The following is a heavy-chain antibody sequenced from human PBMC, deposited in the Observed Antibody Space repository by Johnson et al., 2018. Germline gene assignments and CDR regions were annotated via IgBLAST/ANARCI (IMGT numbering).Heavy chain of an antibody. V-gene: IGHV4-4*02. J-gene: IGHJ6*03. Sequence: QVQLQESGPGLVKPSGTLSLTCAVSGGSISSSNWWSWVRQPPGKGLEWIGEIYHSGSTNYNPSLKSRVTISVDKSKNQFSLKLSSVTAADTAVYYCARADYYYSSGYYYDGNYYMDVWGKGTTVTVSS. CDR2: IYHSGST. CDR1: GGSISSSNW. D-gene: IGHD3-22*01. CDR3: ARADYYYSSGYYYDGNYYMDV.